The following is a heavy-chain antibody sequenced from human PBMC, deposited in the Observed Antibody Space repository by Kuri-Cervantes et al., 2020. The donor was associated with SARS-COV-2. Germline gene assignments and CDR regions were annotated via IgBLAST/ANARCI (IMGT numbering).Heavy chain of an antibody. CDR3: ARVAGEGPIYYYYMDV. Sequence: GESLKISCAASGFSLSRYTMNWVRQAAGKALECVSSISGSGSYIYYADSVKGRFTISKERGEKSLYLHMNSLRGDETAVYYCARVAGEGPIYYYYMDVWCKGTTVTVSS. J-gene: IGHJ6*03. V-gene: IGHV3-21*01. CDR2: ISGSGSYI. D-gene: IGHD2-21*01. CDR1: GFSLSRYT.